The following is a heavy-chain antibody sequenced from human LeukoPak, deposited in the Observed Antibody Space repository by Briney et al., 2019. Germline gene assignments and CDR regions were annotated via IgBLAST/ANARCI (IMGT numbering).Heavy chain of an antibody. CDR1: GGSFSNYY. Sequence: SETLSLTCAVYGGSFSNYYWNWIRQPPGKGLEWIGEISRSGNTNYNPSLKGRVTISVDTSKKQFSLKLSSVTAADTATYYCEHTKSILTNDRPSDVWGQGTTVTVSS. D-gene: IGHD3-9*01. J-gene: IGHJ6*02. CDR2: ISRSGNT. V-gene: IGHV4-34*01. CDR3: EHTKSILTNDRPSDV.